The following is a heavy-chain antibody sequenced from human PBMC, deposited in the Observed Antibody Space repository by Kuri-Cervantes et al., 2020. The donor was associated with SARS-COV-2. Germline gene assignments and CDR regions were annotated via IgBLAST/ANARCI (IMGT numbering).Heavy chain of an antibody. J-gene: IGHJ5*02. CDR2: IDSGGYST. Sequence: GESLKISCAASGFTFSSYAMSWVRQAPGKGLEWVSGIDSGGYSTYYADSVKGRFTISRDNSKNSLYLQMNSLRAEDTAVYYCARGGTIFGVVRWFDPWGQGTLVTVSS. D-gene: IGHD3-3*01. V-gene: IGHV3-23*01. CDR1: GFTFSSYA. CDR3: ARGGTIFGVVRWFDP.